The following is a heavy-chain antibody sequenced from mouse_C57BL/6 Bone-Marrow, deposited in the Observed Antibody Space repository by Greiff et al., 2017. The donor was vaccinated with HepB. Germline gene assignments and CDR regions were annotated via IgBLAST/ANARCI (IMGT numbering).Heavy chain of an antibody. J-gene: IGHJ1*03. CDR1: GFTFSDYY. Sequence: EVKLMESEGGLVQPGSSMKLSCTASGFTFSDYYMAWVRQVPEKGLEWVANINYDGSSTYYLDSLKSRFIISRDNAKNILYLQMSSLKSEDTATYYCARATLLRDRYFDVWGTGTTVTVSS. V-gene: IGHV5-16*01. CDR3: ARATLLRDRYFDV. D-gene: IGHD1-2*01. CDR2: INYDGSST.